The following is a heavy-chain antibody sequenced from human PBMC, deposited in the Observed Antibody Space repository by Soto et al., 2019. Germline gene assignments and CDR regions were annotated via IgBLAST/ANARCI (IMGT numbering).Heavy chain of an antibody. J-gene: IGHJ4*02. D-gene: IGHD3-9*01. CDR2: ISNDGSEK. Sequence: QVHLVESGGGVVQPGGSLRLSCAASGFSFTHFALHWVRRAPGKGLEWVALISNDGSEKYYTDSVKGRFTISRDNSKNTLYLQMNRLRAEDTAVYFCTRDRDEILTGYHDYWGQGTLVTVSS. CDR3: TRDRDEILTGYHDY. V-gene: IGHV3-30-3*01. CDR1: GFSFTHFA.